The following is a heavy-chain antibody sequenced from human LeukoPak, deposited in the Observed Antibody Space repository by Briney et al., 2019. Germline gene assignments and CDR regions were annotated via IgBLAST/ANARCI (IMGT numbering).Heavy chain of an antibody. CDR2: IKQDGSEK. CDR3: ARDLGYSSGWALDY. CDR1: GFTFSSYW. J-gene: IGHJ4*02. V-gene: IGHV3-7*01. Sequence: GGSLRLSSAASGFTFSSYWMSWVRQAPGKGLEWVANIKQDGSEKYYVDSVKGRFTISRDNAKNSLYLQMNSLRAEDTAVYYCARDLGYSSGWALDYWGQGTLVTVSS. D-gene: IGHD6-19*01.